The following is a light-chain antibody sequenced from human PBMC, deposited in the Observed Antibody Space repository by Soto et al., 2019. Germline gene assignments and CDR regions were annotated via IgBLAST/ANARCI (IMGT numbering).Light chain of an antibody. J-gene: IGKJ3*01. CDR2: AAS. CDR3: QQDNSFPRT. V-gene: IGKV1D-12*01. Sequence: DIQMTQSPSSVSASVGDRVTITCRASQAISVWLAWYQQKPGKAPKLLIYAASNLQTGVPSRFSGSGSGTDFTLSINSLQPEDFATYYCQQDNSFPRTFGHGTKVDVK. CDR1: QAISVW.